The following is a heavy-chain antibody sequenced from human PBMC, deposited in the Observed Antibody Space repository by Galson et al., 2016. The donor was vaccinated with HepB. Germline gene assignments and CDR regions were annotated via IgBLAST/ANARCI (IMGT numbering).Heavy chain of an antibody. CDR3: ARDRGLGSCSGGTCFRGLDH. Sequence: SVKVSCKASGGTFSHYAISWVRQAPGQGLEWMGGIIPIFGTANYAQKFQGRVTITADESTSTAYMELRSLRSEDTAVYYCARDRGLGSCSGGTCFRGLDHWGQGTLVTVSS. CDR1: GGTFSHYA. J-gene: IGHJ4*02. CDR2: IIPIFGTA. D-gene: IGHD2-15*01. V-gene: IGHV1-69*13.